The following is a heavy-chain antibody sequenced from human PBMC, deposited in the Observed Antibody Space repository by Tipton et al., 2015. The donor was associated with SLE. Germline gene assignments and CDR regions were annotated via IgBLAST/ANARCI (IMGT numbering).Heavy chain of an antibody. V-gene: IGHV3-23*03. CDR2: IYSGGSA. Sequence: SLRLSCAVFGFSFSTSAMSWVRQPSGKGLEWVSLIYSGGSANYADSVKGRFTISRDNSKNTLYLQMNSLRTEDTAVYYCGTDPDASIWGHWTRVTGSS. J-gene: IGHJ3*02. D-gene: IGHD5-24*01. CDR1: GFSFSTSA. CDR3: GTDPDASI.